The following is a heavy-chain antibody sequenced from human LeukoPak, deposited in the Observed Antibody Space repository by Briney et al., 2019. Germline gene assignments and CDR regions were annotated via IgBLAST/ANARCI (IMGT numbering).Heavy chain of an antibody. D-gene: IGHD3-10*01. J-gene: IGHJ4*02. CDR2: IYYSGST. V-gene: IGHV4-59*12. Sequence: SETLSLTCTVSGGSISSYYWSWIRQPPGKGLEWIGYIYYSGSTNYNPSLKSRVTISVDTSKNQFSLNLSSVTAADTAVYYCARAGSASPGTYYAEFDYWGQGTLVTVSS. CDR3: ARAGSASPGTYYAEFDY. CDR1: GGSISSYY.